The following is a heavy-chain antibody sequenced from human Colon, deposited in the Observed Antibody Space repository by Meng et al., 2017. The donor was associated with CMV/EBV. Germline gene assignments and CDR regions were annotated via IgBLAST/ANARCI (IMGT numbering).Heavy chain of an antibody. Sequence: QVQLQQSGPGLVKPSXXXXXXXSNSGDSVSSNSAAWNWIRQSPSRGLEWLGRTYYRSKYYNDYALSVKSRITINPDTSKNQFSLQLNSVTPEDTAIYYCARDWGDVRGGFDFWGQGTLGTVSS. D-gene: IGHD3-10*02. J-gene: IGHJ4*02. V-gene: IGHV6-1*01. CDR3: ARDWGDVRGGFDF. CDR2: TYYRSKYYN. CDR1: GDSVSSNSAA.